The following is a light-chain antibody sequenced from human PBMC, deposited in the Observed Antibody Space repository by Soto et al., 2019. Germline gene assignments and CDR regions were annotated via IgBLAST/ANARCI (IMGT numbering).Light chain of an antibody. CDR3: QQYNNWPT. J-gene: IGKJ5*01. CDR1: QSVSNN. V-gene: IGKV3D-15*01. CDR2: GAS. Sequence: EIVLTQSPATLSLSPGERATLSCRASQSVSNNYLAWYQQKPGQAPRLLIYGASNRATGIPDRFSGSGSGTDFTLTISSLQSEDFAVYYCQQYNNWPTFGQGTRLEI.